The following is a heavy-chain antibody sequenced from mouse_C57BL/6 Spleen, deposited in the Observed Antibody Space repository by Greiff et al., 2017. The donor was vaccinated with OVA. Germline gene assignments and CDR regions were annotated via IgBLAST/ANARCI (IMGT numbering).Heavy chain of an antibody. CDR2: IYPRSGNT. Sequence: VQLVESGAELARPGASVKLSCKASGYTFTSYGISWVKQRTGQGLEWIGEIYPRSGNTYYNEKFKGKATLTADKSSSTAYMELRSLTSEDSAVYFCARRATVVPIDYWGQGTTLTVSS. V-gene: IGHV1-81*01. D-gene: IGHD1-1*01. J-gene: IGHJ2*01. CDR3: ARRATVVPIDY. CDR1: GYTFTSYG.